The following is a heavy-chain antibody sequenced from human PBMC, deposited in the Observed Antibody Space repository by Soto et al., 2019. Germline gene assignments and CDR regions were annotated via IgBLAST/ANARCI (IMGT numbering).Heavy chain of an antibody. J-gene: IGHJ4*02. CDR2: INPNSGGT. V-gene: IGHV1-2*04. Sequence: QVQLVQSGAEVKKPGASVKVSCKASGYTFTGYYMHWVRQAPGQGLEWMGWINPNSGGTNYAQKFQGWVTMTRDTSISTAYMELSRLRSDDTAVYYCARDYYDSSGYYGYFDYWGQGTLVTVSS. CDR1: GYTFTGYY. D-gene: IGHD3-22*01. CDR3: ARDYYDSSGYYGYFDY.